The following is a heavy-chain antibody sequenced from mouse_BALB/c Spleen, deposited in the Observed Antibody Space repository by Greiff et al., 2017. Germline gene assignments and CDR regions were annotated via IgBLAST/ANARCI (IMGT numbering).Heavy chain of an antibody. D-gene: IGHD2-1*01. Sequence: EVKLVESGGGLVQPGGSLKLSCAASGFTFSSYTMSWVRQTPEKRLEWVAYISNGGGSTYYPDTVKGRFTISRDNAKNTLYLQMSSLKSEDTAMYYCARHNPLYGNWFAYWGEGTLVTVSA. CDR1: GFTFSSYT. J-gene: IGHJ3*01. CDR3: ARHNPLYGNWFAY. CDR2: ISNGGGST. V-gene: IGHV5-12-2*01.